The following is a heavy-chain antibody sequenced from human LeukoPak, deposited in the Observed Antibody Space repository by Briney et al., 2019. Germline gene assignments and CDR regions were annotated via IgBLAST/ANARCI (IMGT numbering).Heavy chain of an antibody. CDR3: ARPGVTGFGAFDI. CDR1: GYIFTSYW. J-gene: IGHJ3*02. CDR2: IDPSDSYT. D-gene: IGHD3-16*01. V-gene: IGHV5-10-1*01. Sequence: GASLKISCKGSGYIFTSYWISCLRQIPGKDLELFGRIDPSDSYTNYSPSFQGHVTISADKSISTAYLQWSSLKASDTAMYYCARPGVTGFGAFDIWGQGTMVTVSS.